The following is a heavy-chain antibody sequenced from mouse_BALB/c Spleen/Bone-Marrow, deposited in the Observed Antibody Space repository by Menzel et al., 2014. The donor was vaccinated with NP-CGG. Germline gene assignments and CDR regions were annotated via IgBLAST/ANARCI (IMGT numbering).Heavy chain of an antibody. V-gene: IGHV5-12-2*01. Sequence: DVMLVESGGGLVQPGGSLKLSCAASGFTFSSYTVSWVRQTPEKRLEWVAYISNGGGSTYYPDTVKGRSTISRDNAKNTLYLQMSSLKSEDTAMYYCARQLGLRWAMDYWGQGTSVTVSS. J-gene: IGHJ4*01. D-gene: IGHD3-1*01. CDR3: ARQLGLRWAMDY. CDR2: ISNGGGST. CDR1: GFTFSSYT.